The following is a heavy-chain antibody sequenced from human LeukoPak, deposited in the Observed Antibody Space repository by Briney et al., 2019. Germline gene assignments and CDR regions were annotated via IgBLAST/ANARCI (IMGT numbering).Heavy chain of an antibody. D-gene: IGHD1-26*01. V-gene: IGHV4-39*01. CDR2: IYYSGTT. CDR3: ARSTGSYYDEAFDY. CDR1: GGFISSSSYY. Sequence: SETLSLTCTVSGGFISSSSYYWGWIRQPPGKGLEWVGSIYYSGTTYYNPSLKSRVTISVDTSKNQFSLKLYSVTAADTAVYYCARSTGSYYDEAFDYWGQGTLVSVSS. J-gene: IGHJ4*02.